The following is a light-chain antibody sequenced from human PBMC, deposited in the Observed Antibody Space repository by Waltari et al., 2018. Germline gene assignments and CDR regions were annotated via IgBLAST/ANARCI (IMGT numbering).Light chain of an antibody. V-gene: IGKV1-8*01. Sequence: AIRITQSPSPLSPSTGARVTTPCRASQGISSYFAWYQQNPGKAPKVLIYAASTLQSGVPSRFSGSGSGTDFTLTISSLQSEDFAVYYCQQYNNWPPGRTFGQGTKVEI. CDR1: QGISSY. J-gene: IGKJ1*01. CDR3: QQYNNWPPGRT. CDR2: AAS.